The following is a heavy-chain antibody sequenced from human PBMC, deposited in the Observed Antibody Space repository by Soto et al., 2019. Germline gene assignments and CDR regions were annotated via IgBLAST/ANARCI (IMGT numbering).Heavy chain of an antibody. CDR1: GFTFSSYA. CDR3: AKEDIVPSASFSYFDY. V-gene: IGHV3-23*01. J-gene: IGHJ4*02. CDR2: ISGSGGST. Sequence: EVQLLESGGGLGQPGGSLRLSCAVSGFTFSSYAMSWVRQAPGKGLEWVSAISGSGGSTYYADSVKGRFTISRDNSKNTLNLQMNSLRAEDTAVYYCAKEDIVPSASFSYFDYWGQGTLVTVSS. D-gene: IGHD2-2*01.